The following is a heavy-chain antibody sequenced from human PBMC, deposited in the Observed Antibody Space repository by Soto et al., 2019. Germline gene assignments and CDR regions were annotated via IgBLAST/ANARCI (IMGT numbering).Heavy chain of an antibody. D-gene: IGHD6-13*01. CDR2: ISGSGGST. Sequence: EVQLLESGGGLVQPGGSLRLSCAASGFTFSSYAMSWVRQAPGKGLEWVSAISGSGGSTYYADSVKGRFTISRDNTKNTLYLQINSLRAEDTAVYYSAYSSTPFDYWGQGTLVTVSS. CDR3: AYSSTPFDY. J-gene: IGHJ4*02. CDR1: GFTFSSYA. V-gene: IGHV3-23*01.